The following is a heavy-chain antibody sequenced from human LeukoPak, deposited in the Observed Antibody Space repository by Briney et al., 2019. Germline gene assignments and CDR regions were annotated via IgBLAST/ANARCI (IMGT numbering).Heavy chain of an antibody. Sequence: GGCLRLSSAPSGLTLSTYVVTWVGQAPGQGVEWVSYISSSSRTISYADSVKGRFTISRDNAKSSRYLQMNSRGAEDTAVYYWARLRYYAIDVGGQGTTVTASS. V-gene: IGHV3-48*01. CDR1: GLTLSTYV. J-gene: IGHJ6*02. CDR3: ARLRYYAIDV. CDR2: ISSSSRTI.